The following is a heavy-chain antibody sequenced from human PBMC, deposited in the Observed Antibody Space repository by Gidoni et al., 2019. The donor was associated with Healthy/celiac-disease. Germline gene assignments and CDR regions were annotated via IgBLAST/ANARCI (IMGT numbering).Heavy chain of an antibody. CDR1: GGSISSCGYY. CDR3: ARVDSSGFLDY. Sequence: QVQLQESGPGLVKPSQTLSLTCTVSGGSISSCGYYWGWIRQHPGKGLEWIGYIYYSGSTYYNPSLKSRVTISVDTSKNQFSLKLSSVTAADTAVYYCARVDSSGFLDYWGQGTLVTVSS. V-gene: IGHV4-31*03. D-gene: IGHD6-19*01. J-gene: IGHJ4*02. CDR2: IYYSGST.